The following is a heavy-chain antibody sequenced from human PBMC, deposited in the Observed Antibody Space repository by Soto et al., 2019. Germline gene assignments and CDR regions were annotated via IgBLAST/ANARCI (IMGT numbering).Heavy chain of an antibody. V-gene: IGHV4-34*01. CDR1: GGSFSGYY. CDR3: ARDVRITIFGVVKGVDY. J-gene: IGHJ4*02. CDR2: INHSGST. D-gene: IGHD3-3*01. Sequence: SETLSLTCAVYGGSFSGYYWSWIRQPPGKGLEWIGEINHSGSTNYNPSLKSRVTISVDTSKNQFSPKLSSVTAADTAVYYCARDVRITIFGVVKGVDYWGQGTLVTVSS.